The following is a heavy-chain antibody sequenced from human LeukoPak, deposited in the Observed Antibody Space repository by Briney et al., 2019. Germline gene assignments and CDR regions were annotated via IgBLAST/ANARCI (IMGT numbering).Heavy chain of an antibody. CDR2: ISGTSNTI. Sequence: GGSLRLSCAASGFTFSSYSMNWVRQAPGKGLEWVSYISGTSNTIYYDDSVKGRFTVSRDNAKNSLYLQMNSLRAEDTAIYYCARDLGSYSSGWYMGFDYWGQGTLVTVSS. D-gene: IGHD6-19*01. V-gene: IGHV3-48*01. CDR3: ARDLGSYSSGWYMGFDY. J-gene: IGHJ4*02. CDR1: GFTFSSYS.